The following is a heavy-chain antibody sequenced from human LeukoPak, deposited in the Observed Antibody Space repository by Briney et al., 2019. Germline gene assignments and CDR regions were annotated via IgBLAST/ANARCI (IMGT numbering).Heavy chain of an antibody. Sequence: PSETLSLTCTVSGGSIRTNTYYWGWVRQPPGKGLEWIGEIHHRGTTYYLPSLKSRVTMSVDTSKNQFSLKLSSVTAADTAVYYCARGVVVPAARGYYYYYMDVWGKGTTVTVSS. V-gene: IGHV4-39*07. CDR1: GGSIRTNTYY. D-gene: IGHD2-2*01. CDR3: ARGVVVPAARGYYYYYMDV. CDR2: IHHRGTT. J-gene: IGHJ6*03.